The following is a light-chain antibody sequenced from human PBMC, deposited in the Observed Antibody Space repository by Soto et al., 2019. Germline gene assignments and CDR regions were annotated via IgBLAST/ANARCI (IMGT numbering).Light chain of an antibody. CDR2: GAS. Sequence: EIVLTPSPGTPALSPGEGATLPCRASQSVSKYLAWYQQKPGQAPRLLIYGASSRATGIPDSFSGSGSGTDFTLTISRLEPEDFAVYYCQQYGGSPQTFGQGTKVDIK. CDR1: QSVSKY. V-gene: IGKV3-20*01. CDR3: QQYGGSPQT. J-gene: IGKJ1*01.